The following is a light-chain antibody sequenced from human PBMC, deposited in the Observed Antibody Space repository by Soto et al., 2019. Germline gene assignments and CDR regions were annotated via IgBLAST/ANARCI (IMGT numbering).Light chain of an antibody. Sequence: NFMLTQPHSVSEYPGKTVTISCTRSSGSIASNYVQWYQQRPGSAPTPVISEDNERPSGVPDRFSGSIDSSSNSASLTISGLKTDDEADYYCQSYHSGNVVFGGGTKLTVL. CDR1: SGSIASNY. CDR3: QSYHSGNVV. CDR2: EDN. J-gene: IGLJ2*01. V-gene: IGLV6-57*04.